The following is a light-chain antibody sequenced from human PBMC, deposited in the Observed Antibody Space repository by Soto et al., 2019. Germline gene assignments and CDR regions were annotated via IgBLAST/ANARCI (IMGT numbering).Light chain of an antibody. J-gene: IGLJ2*01. CDR3: CSYAGSSLFHVI. CDR1: SSDVGRYNL. V-gene: IGLV2-23*03. Sequence: QSALTQPASVSGSPGQSITISCTGSSSDVGRYNLVSWYQQHPGKAPKVMIYEGSKRPSGVSNRFSGSNSDNTASLPISGLQAEDEDLYYCCSYAGSSLFHVIFGGGTKVTVL. CDR2: EGS.